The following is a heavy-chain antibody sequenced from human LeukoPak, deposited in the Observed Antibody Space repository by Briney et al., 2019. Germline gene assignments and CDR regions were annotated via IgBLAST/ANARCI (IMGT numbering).Heavy chain of an antibody. CDR3: ANRAKRGTNWFDP. CDR1: GGSFSGYY. J-gene: IGHJ5*02. CDR2: INHSGST. D-gene: IGHD1-1*01. V-gene: IGHV4-34*01. Sequence: SETLSLTCAVYGGSFSGYYWNWIRQPPGKGLEWIGEINHSGSTNYNPSLKSRVTISVDTSKNQFSLKLSSVTAADTAVYYCANRAKRGTNWFDPWGQGTLVTVSS.